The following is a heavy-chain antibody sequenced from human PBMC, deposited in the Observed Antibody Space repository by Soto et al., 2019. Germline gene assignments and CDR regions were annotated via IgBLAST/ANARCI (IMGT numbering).Heavy chain of an antibody. V-gene: IGHV4-34*01. CDR1: GGSFSGYY. Sequence: QVQLQQWGAGLLKPSETLSLTCAVYGGSFSGYYWSWIRQPPGKGLEWIGEINHSGSTNYNPSLKGRVTISVDTSKNQFSLKLGSVTAADTAVYYCARARHHPSHQYYFDYWGQGTLVTVSS. CDR2: INHSGST. J-gene: IGHJ4*02. CDR3: ARARHHPSHQYYFDY.